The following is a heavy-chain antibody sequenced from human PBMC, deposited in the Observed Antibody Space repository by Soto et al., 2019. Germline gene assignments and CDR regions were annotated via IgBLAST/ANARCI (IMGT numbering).Heavy chain of an antibody. V-gene: IGHV1-2*02. CDR3: ARDPTSYGSGSSYYYYYYGMDV. CDR1: GYTFTGYY. CDR2: INPNSGGT. J-gene: IGHJ6*02. D-gene: IGHD3-10*01. Sequence: ASVKVSCKASGYTFTGYYMHWVRQAPGQGLEWMGWINPNSGGTNYAQKFQGRVTMTRDTSISAAYMELSRLRSDDTAVYYCARDPTSYGSGSSYYYYYYGMDVWGQGTTVTVSS.